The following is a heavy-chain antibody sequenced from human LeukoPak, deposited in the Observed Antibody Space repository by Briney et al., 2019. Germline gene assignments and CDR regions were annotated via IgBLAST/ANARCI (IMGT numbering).Heavy chain of an antibody. CDR2: IYSGGIT. V-gene: IGHV3-53*01. D-gene: IGHD1-26*01. CDR3: ARDASYVGNKYFQH. Sequence: PGGSLRPSCAASGFTVSSNYMSWVRKAPGKGLEWVSVIYSGGITYYADSVKGRFTTSRATSKNTLYLQMNSLRAEETAAYYCARDASYVGNKYFQHWGQGTLVTVSS. CDR1: GFTVSSNY. J-gene: IGHJ1*01.